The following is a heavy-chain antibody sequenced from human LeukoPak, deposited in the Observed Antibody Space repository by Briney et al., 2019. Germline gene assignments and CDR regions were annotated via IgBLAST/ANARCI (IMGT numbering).Heavy chain of an antibody. D-gene: IGHD3-10*01. CDR1: GYSISSGYY. V-gene: IGHV4-38-2*02. Sequence: SETLSLTCTVSGYSISSGYYWGWIRQPPGKGLEWIGSIYHSGSTNYNPSLKSRVTISVDTSKNQFSLKLSSVTAADTAVYYCARSCYYGSESYYNACYYYYMDVWGKGTTVTVSS. J-gene: IGHJ6*03. CDR3: ARSCYYGSESYYNACYYYYMDV. CDR2: IYHSGST.